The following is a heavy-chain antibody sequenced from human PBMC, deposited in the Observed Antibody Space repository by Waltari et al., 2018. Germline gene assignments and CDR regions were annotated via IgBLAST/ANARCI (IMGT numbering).Heavy chain of an antibody. V-gene: IGHV3-30-3*01. D-gene: IGHD6-19*01. CDR2: ISYDGSNK. CDR1: GFTFSSYA. CDR3: ASAIAVAAA. J-gene: IGHJ4*02. Sequence: QVQLVESGGGVVQPGRSLRLSCAASGFTFSSYAMHWVRQAPGKGLEWVAVISYDGSNKYYADSVKGRFTISRDNSKNTLYLQMNSLRAEDTAVYYCASAIAVAAAWGQGTLVTVSS.